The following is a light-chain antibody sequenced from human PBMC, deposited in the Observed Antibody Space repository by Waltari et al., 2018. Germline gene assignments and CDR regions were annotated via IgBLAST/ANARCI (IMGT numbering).Light chain of an antibody. CDR1: ILSKQH. J-gene: IGLJ2*01. Sequence: HELTQPPSVSVSPGQTARSTCSGAILSKQHTYWFQQKPGQAPVLVIFKDTGRPSGIPERFSGSSSGTTVTLTISEVQADDEADYYCQSTDSTETFVEFGGGTKLTVV. V-gene: IGLV3-25*03. CDR3: QSTDSTETFVE. CDR2: KDT.